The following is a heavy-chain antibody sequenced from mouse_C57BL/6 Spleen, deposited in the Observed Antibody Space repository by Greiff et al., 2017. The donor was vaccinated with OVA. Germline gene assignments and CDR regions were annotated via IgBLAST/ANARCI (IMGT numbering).Heavy chain of an antibody. V-gene: IGHV1-26*01. J-gene: IGHJ2*01. CDR2: INPNNGGT. CDR3: ARRGEGYDVIDY. Sequence: EVQLQQSGPELVKPGASVKISCKASGYTFTDYYMNWVKQRPGKGLEWIGEINPNNGGTSYNQKFKGKATLTVDKSSSTAYMELRSLTSEDSAVYYCARRGEGYDVIDYWGQGTTLTVSS. CDR1: GYTFTDYY. D-gene: IGHD2-2*01.